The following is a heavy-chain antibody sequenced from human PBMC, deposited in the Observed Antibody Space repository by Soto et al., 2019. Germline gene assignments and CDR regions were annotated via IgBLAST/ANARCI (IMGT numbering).Heavy chain of an antibody. D-gene: IGHD3-16*01. CDR2: ISPYSGNT. V-gene: IGHV1-18*01. Sequence: QVQLVQSGDEVRKPGSSVKVSCKASGYIFVNYGIAWVRQAPGQGLEWMGWISPYSGNTHYARKVQGRPTMTTDTSTTTASMDRGSLPSDDTAVYYCAMVDHYVIPTPLDVWCQRTPLTVSS. J-gene: IGHJ6*02. CDR3: AMVDHYVIPTPLDV. CDR1: GYIFVNYG.